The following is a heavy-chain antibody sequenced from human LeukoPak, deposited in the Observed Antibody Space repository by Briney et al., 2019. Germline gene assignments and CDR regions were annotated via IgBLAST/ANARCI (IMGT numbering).Heavy chain of an antibody. CDR1: GGSISGYY. D-gene: IGHD3-22*01. CDR3: AREHYPTTFYYDSSGYYVDY. CDR2: IYYSGST. Sequence: SETLSLTCTVSGGSISGYYWSWIRQPPGKGMEWIGYIYYSGSTKYNPSLRSRVTMSGDTSKNQLSLKLSSVTAADTAVYYCAREHYPTTFYYDSSGYYVDYWGQGTLVTVSS. V-gene: IGHV4-59*12. J-gene: IGHJ4*02.